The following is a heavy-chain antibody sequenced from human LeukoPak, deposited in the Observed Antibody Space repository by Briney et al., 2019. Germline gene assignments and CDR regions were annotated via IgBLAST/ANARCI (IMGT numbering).Heavy chain of an antibody. CDR3: ARVLGGHYYDSSGYQDY. V-gene: IGHV4-59*12. J-gene: IGHJ4*02. Sequence: SETLSLTCTVSGGSISSYYWSWIRQPPGKGLEWIGYIYYSGSTNYNPSLKSRVTISVDTSKNQFSLKLSSVTAADTAVYYCARVLGGHYYDSSGYQDYWGQGTLVTVSS. CDR1: GGSISSYY. CDR2: IYYSGST. D-gene: IGHD3-22*01.